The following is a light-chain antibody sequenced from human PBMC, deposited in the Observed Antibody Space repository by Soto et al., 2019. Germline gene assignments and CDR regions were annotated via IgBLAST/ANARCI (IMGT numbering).Light chain of an antibody. V-gene: IGKV3-20*01. CDR1: QSVRTSY. CDR2: GAS. J-gene: IGKJ1*01. CDR3: QQYSNSPPWT. Sequence: EIVLTQSPGILSLSPGESATLSCRASQSVRTSYLAWYQQKPGQPPRLLFYGASNRATGIPDRFSGSGSGTDFTLTISRLEPEDFAVYYCQQYSNSPPWTFGQGTKVEI.